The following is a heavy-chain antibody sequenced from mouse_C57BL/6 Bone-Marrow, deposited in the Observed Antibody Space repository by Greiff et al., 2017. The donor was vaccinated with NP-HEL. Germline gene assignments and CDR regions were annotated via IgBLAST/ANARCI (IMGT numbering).Heavy chain of an antibody. D-gene: IGHD2-1*01. CDR1: GYTFTSYW. CDR3: ARGVYSAY. CDR2: IDPSDSYT. V-gene: IGHV1-69*01. J-gene: IGHJ3*01. Sequence: QVQLQQPGAELVMPGASVKLSCKASGYTFTSYWMHWVKQRPGQGLEWIGEIDPSDSYTNYNQKFKGKSTLTVDKSSSTAYMQLSSLTSEDSAVYYCARGVYSAYWGKGTLVTVSA.